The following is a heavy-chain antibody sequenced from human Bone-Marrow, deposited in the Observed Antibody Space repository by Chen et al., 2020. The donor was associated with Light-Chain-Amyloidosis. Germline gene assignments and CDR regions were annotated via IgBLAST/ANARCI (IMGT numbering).Heavy chain of an antibody. CDR2: IYYTGST. D-gene: IGHD6-13*01. V-gene: IGHV4-61*01. Sequence: QVQLQESGPGLVKPSGTLSLTCTVAGASVSSVYHYWTWIRQPPGDRLEWIGYIYYTGSTKYNPSLESRIAISIDTSKNQFSLKVNSVTAADTAVYYCVRRDVRWHIDFWGQGALVTVSS. CDR1: GASVSSVYHY. CDR3: VRRDVRWHIDF. J-gene: IGHJ4*02.